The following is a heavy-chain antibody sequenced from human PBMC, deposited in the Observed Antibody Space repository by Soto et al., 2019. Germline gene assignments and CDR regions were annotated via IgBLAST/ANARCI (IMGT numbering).Heavy chain of an antibody. CDR1: GFTFSSYA. Sequence: GGSLRLSCAASGFTFSSYAMSWVRQAPGKGLEWVSAISGSGGSTYYADSVEGRFTISRDNSKNQLYLQMNSLRAEDTAVYYCAKDRGIRYGSGSYRQPFDYWGQGTLVTVSS. J-gene: IGHJ4*02. D-gene: IGHD3-10*01. CDR2: ISGSGGST. CDR3: AKDRGIRYGSGSYRQPFDY. V-gene: IGHV3-23*01.